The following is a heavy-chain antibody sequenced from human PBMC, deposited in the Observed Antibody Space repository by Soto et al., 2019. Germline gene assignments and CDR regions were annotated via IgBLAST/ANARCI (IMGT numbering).Heavy chain of an antibody. V-gene: IGHV1-69*06. Sequence: QVQLVQSGAEVKKPGSSVKVSCKASGGTFSSCAISWVRQAPGQGLEWMGGIIPIFGTANYAQKFQGRVTITADKSTSTAYMELSSLRSEDTAVYYCASVGRSDFWSGSNWFDPWGQGTLVTVSS. J-gene: IGHJ5*02. CDR2: IIPIFGTA. CDR1: GGTFSSCA. CDR3: ASVGRSDFWSGSNWFDP. D-gene: IGHD3-3*01.